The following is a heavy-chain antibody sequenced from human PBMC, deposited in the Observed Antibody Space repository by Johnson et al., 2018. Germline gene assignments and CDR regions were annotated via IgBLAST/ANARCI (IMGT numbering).Heavy chain of an antibody. V-gene: IGHV3-66*02. Sequence: VQLVQSGGGLVQPGGSLRLSCAASDFNVSTNHMTWVRQAPGKGLEWVSVIHSGGSIYYADSVKGRFTISRDNSKNTLCLQMNSLRPEDTAVYYCARDPPGLDAFDIWGQGTMVTVS. J-gene: IGHJ3*02. D-gene: IGHD5-12*01. CDR3: ARDPPGLDAFDI. CDR1: DFNVSTNH. CDR2: IHSGGSI.